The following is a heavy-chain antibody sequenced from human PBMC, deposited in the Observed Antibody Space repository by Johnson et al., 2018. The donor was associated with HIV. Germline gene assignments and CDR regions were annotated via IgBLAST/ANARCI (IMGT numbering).Heavy chain of an antibody. CDR2: ISGSGGST. D-gene: IGHD3-3*01. CDR3: ARLGVVLFDDAFDI. CDR1: GFSFRSYA. Sequence: VQLVESGGGLVQPGGSLRLSCAASGFSFRSYAMNWGRQAPGKGLEWVSGISGSGGSTYYADSVKGRFTISRDNSKNTLSLQMNSLRAEDTAVYYCARLGVVLFDDAFDIWGQGTMVTVSS. V-gene: IGHV3-23*04. J-gene: IGHJ3*02.